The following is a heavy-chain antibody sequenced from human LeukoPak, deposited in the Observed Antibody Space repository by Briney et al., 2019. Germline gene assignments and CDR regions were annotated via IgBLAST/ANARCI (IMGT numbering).Heavy chain of an antibody. CDR3: TKGYYEPFDS. V-gene: IGHV4-59*02. CDR1: GASVSSLH. Sequence: SETLSLTCSVSGASVSSLHWHWIRQSPPKGLEWIGNIYSPGTTKYNPSLKSRFTLSLDTSKNQYSLRLTSVTAADTAVYFCTKGYYEPFDSWGQGILVTVSS. D-gene: IGHD3-16*01. CDR2: IYSPGTT. J-gene: IGHJ4*02.